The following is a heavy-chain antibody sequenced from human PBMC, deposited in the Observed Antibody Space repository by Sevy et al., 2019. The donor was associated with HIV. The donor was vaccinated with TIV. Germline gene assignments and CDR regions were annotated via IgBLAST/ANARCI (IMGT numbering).Heavy chain of an antibody. CDR1: GVTFSSYA. D-gene: IGHD4-17*01. J-gene: IGHJ3*02. V-gene: IGHV3-23*01. CDR3: AKDYGDYEDAAFDI. Sequence: GGSLRLSCAASGVTFSSYAMSWVRQAPGKGLEWVSGISGSGDSTYYVDSVKGRFTISRDNSKNTLYLQMNSLRADDTAVYYCAKDYGDYEDAAFDIWGQGTMVTVSS. CDR2: ISGSGDST.